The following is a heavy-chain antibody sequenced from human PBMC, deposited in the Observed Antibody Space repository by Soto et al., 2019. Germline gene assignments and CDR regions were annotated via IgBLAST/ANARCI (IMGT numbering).Heavy chain of an antibody. CDR3: ARQSYYGSGSPYYFDY. D-gene: IGHD3-10*01. V-gene: IGHV4-39*01. Sequence: ASETLSLTCTVSGGSIRSSSYYWGWIRQPPGKGLEWIGSIYYSGSTYYNPSLKSRVTISVDTSKKQFSLKLNSVTAVDTAVYYCARQSYYGSGSPYYFDYWGQGTLVTVSS. J-gene: IGHJ4*02. CDR1: GGSIRSSSYY. CDR2: IYYSGST.